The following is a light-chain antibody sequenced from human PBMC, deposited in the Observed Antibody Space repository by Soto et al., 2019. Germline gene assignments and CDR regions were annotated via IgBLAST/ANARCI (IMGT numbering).Light chain of an antibody. CDR1: QSVSSSY. CDR3: QQYGSSPPET. V-gene: IGKV3-20*01. Sequence: EIVLTQSPGTLSLSPGERATLSCRASQSVSSSYLAWYQQKPGQAPRLLIYGASSRATGIPDRFSGSGSGRAFTLTISRLEPEDFAVDYCQQYGSSPPETFGQGTKVEIK. J-gene: IGKJ1*01. CDR2: GAS.